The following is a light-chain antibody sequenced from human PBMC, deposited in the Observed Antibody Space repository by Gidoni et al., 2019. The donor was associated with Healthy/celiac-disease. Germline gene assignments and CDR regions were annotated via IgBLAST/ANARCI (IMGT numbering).Light chain of an antibody. CDR3: QSADSSVV. CDR1: ALPKQY. V-gene: IGLV3-25*02. J-gene: IGLJ2*01. Sequence: YELTQPPSVSVSPGQTARITCSGDALPKQYAYWYQQKPGQAPVLVIYKDSERPSGIPERFSGSSSGTTVTLTISGVQAEDEADYYCQSADSSVVFGGGTKLTVL. CDR2: KDS.